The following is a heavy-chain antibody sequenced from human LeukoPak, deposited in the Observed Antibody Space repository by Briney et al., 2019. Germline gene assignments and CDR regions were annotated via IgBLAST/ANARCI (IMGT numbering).Heavy chain of an antibody. D-gene: IGHD1-26*01. CDR3: ARGNSGSYYGFDY. Sequence: SETLSLTCTVSGGSISSYYWSWIRQPPGKGLEWIGYIYYTGSTNYNPSLKSRVTISVDTSKNQFSLELSSVTAADTAVYYYARGNSGSYYGFDYWGQGTLVTVSS. CDR2: IYYTGST. J-gene: IGHJ4*02. V-gene: IGHV4-59*01. CDR1: GGSISSYY.